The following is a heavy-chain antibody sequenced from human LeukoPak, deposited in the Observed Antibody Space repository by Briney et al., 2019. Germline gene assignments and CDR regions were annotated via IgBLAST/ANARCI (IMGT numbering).Heavy chain of an antibody. V-gene: IGHV3-30*18. CDR1: GFIFSSYA. Sequence: PSGRSLRLSCAASGFIFSSYAMYWVRQAPGKGLEWVAVISYDGSNKYYGDSVKGRFTISRDNSKSTLYLQTNILRVEDAAVYYCAKDRVEGKQWLAQFDSWGQGTLVTVSS. J-gene: IGHJ4*02. D-gene: IGHD6-19*01. CDR2: ISYDGSNK. CDR3: AKDRVEGKQWLAQFDS.